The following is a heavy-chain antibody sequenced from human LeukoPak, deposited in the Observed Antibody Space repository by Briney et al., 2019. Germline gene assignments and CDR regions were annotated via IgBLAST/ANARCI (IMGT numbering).Heavy chain of an antibody. CDR3: ARRGPTGHIWFGEFQIDAFDI. CDR2: IYYSGST. CDR1: GGSISSSSYY. D-gene: IGHD3-10*01. Sequence: SETLSLTCTVSGGSISSSSYYWGWIRQPPGKGLEWIGSIYYSGSTYYNPSLKSRVTISVDTSKNQFSLKLSSVTAADTAVYYCARRGPTGHIWFGEFQIDAFDIWGQGTMVTVSS. J-gene: IGHJ3*02. V-gene: IGHV4-39*07.